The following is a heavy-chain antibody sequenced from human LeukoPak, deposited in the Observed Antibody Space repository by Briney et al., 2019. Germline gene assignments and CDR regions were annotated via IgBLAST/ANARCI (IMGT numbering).Heavy chain of an antibody. CDR1: GYTFTSYG. Sequence: ASVKVSCKASGYTFTSYGISWVRQAPGQGLEWMGWISAYNGNTNYAQKLQGRVTMTTDTSTSTAYMELRSLRSDDTAVYYCAGVAKLSSRIVVVPAALNEAYYYGMDVWGKGTTVTVSS. CDR3: AGVAKLSSRIVVVPAALNEAYYYGMDV. J-gene: IGHJ6*04. CDR2: ISAYNGNT. V-gene: IGHV1-18*04. D-gene: IGHD2-2*01.